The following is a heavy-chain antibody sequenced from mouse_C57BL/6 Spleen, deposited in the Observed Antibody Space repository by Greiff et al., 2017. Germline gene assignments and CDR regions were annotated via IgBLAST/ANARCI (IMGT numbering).Heavy chain of an antibody. D-gene: IGHD1-1*01. CDR1: GYTFTSYS. V-gene: IGHV1-53*01. CDR3: AREGLYYAPYYFDY. CDR2: INPSNGGT. Sequence: QVQLQQPGTELVKPGASVKLSCKASGYTFTSYSMHWVKQRPGQGLEWIGNINPSNGGTNYNEKFKSKATLTVDKSSSTAYMQLSSLTSEDSAVYYCAREGLYYAPYYFDYWGQGTTLTVSS. J-gene: IGHJ2*01.